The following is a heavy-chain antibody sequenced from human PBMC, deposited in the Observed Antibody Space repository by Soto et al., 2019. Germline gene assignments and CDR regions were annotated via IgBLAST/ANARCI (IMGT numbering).Heavy chain of an antibody. CDR2: IYYSGST. D-gene: IGHD3-10*01. Sequence: PSETLSLTCTVAGGSISSSSYYWGWIRQPPGKGLEWIGSIYYSGSTYYNPSLKSRVTISVDTSKNQFSLKLSSVTAADTAVYYCAEGRDGSGGYLFPAAWFDPWGQGTLVTVSS. CDR1: GGSISSSSYY. J-gene: IGHJ5*02. V-gene: IGHV4-39*01. CDR3: AEGRDGSGGYLFPAAWFDP.